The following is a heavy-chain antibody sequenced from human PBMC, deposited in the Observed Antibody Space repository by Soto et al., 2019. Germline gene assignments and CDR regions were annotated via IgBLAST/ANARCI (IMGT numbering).Heavy chain of an antibody. J-gene: IGHJ4*02. CDR2: IYYSGST. CDR3: ARTYYDFWSGYRYFDY. V-gene: IGHV4-59*01. CDR1: GGSISSYY. Sequence: SETLSLTCTVSGGSISSYYWSLIRQRPGKGLECIWYIYYSGSTNYNPSLKSRVTISVDTSKNQFSLKLSSVTAADTAVYYCARTYYDFWSGYRYFDYWGQGNLVTVS. D-gene: IGHD3-3*01.